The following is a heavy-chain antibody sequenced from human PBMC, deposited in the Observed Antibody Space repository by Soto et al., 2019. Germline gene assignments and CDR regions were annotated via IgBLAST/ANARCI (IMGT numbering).Heavy chain of an antibody. D-gene: IGHD3-3*02. CDR1: GGSITSSTFY. CDR3: ARHEAVSFNWFDT. J-gene: IGHJ5*02. V-gene: IGHV4-39*01. CDR2: IFYSGNN. Sequence: QLQLQESGPGQVKPSETLSLTCTGSGGSITSSTFYWGWLRQAPGKGLEWIGSIFYSGNNYYNPSLRDRVTISVDTSKNQFSLRLTSVPPSDTAVYYCARHEAVSFNWFDTWGQGTLVTVSS.